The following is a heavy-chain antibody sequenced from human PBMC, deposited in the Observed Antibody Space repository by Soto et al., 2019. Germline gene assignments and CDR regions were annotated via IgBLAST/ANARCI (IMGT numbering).Heavy chain of an antibody. Sequence: ASVKVSCKASGYTFTSYDINWVRQATGQGLEWMGWMNPNSGNTGYAQKFQGRVTMTRNTSISTAYMELSSLRSEDTAVYYCARERAYYYGSGRNSYYYYMDVWGKGTTVTVSS. CDR1: GYTFTSYD. J-gene: IGHJ6*03. D-gene: IGHD3-10*01. CDR2: MNPNSGNT. CDR3: ARERAYYYGSGRNSYYYYMDV. V-gene: IGHV1-8*01.